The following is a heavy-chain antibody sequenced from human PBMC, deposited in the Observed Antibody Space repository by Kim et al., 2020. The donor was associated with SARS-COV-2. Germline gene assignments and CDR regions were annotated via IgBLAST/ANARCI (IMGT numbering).Heavy chain of an antibody. CDR1: GGSISSGGYY. D-gene: IGHD2-2*01. CDR3: ARGLAVPAASFDY. Sequence: SETLSLTCTVSGGSISSGGYYWSWIRQHPGKGLEWIGYIYYSGSTYYNPSLKSRVTISVDTSKNQFSLKLSSVTAADTAVYYCARGLAVPAASFDYWGQGTLVTVSS. CDR2: IYYSGST. V-gene: IGHV4-31*03. J-gene: IGHJ4*02.